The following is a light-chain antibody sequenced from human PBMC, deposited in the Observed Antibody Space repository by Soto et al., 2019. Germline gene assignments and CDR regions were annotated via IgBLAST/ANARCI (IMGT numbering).Light chain of an antibody. V-gene: IGKV3-11*01. Sequence: EIVLTQTPATPSLSPGERSTLSCRASQTVSSYLAWYQQRHGQXPRXXIYDASSRATGIPDRFSGGGSETDVTITVSRLEPEDFEVYDGQQFSSYPLTFGGGTKVDIK. CDR3: QQFSSYPLT. J-gene: IGKJ4*01. CDR1: QTVSSY. CDR2: DAS.